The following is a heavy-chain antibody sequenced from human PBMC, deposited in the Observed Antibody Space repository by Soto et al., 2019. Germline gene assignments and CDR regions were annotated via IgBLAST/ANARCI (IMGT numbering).Heavy chain of an antibody. J-gene: IGHJ3*02. CDR1: GFICSSYD. CDR2: ILVGGSP. V-gene: IGHV3-23*01. D-gene: IGHD1-1*01. CDR3: AKATATSGGAFEI. Sequence: GGSLRLSCAVSGFICSSYDMSWVRQAPGKGLEWVSTILVGGSPHYEDSVKGRFTISRDTSKNTVYLQMNSLTAGDTAVYYCAKATATSGGAFEIYGQGAMVTVS.